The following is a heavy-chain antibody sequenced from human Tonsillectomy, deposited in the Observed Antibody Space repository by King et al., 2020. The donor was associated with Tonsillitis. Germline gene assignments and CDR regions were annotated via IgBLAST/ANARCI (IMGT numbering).Heavy chain of an antibody. CDR1: GGTFSSFA. Sequence: QLVQSGAAVKKPGSSVKVSCTSSGGTFSSFAISWVRQAPGQGLEWMGGIIPTFGTANYAQKFQGRVTFTADEGTSTAYMEVRSLTPEDTAVYYCAKFESAALPSRGGLDVWGQGTTVTVSS. CDR2: IIPTFGTA. J-gene: IGHJ6*02. CDR3: AKFESAALPSRGGLDV. V-gene: IGHV1-69*01. D-gene: IGHD6-13*01.